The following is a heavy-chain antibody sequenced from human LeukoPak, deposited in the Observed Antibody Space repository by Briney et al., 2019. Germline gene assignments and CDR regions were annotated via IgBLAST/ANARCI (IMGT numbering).Heavy chain of an antibody. CDR1: GGSISSYY. V-gene: IGHV4-59*01. J-gene: IGHJ4*02. CDR3: ARDRYGSGSYLEY. CDR2: IYYSGST. Sequence: PSETLSLTCTVSGGSISSYYWSWIRQPPGKGLEWIGYIYYSGSTNYNPSLKSRVTISVDTSKNQFSLKLSSVTAADTAVYYCARDRYGSGSYLEYWGQGTLVTVSS. D-gene: IGHD3-10*01.